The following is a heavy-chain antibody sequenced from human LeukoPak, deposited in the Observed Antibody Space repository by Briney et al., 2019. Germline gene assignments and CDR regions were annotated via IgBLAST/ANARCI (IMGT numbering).Heavy chain of an antibody. D-gene: IGHD3-10*01. Sequence: GGSLRLSCAASGFAFDTYWMHWVRRTPGKGPACVCSISRDGLSASYVDSVKGRFTVSRDNAKNMLYLQMNSLGVEDTALYYCARGSQPDRGLDYWGQGTLVTVSS. CDR2: ISRDGLSA. J-gene: IGHJ4*02. V-gene: IGHV3-74*01. CDR1: GFAFDTYW. CDR3: ARGSQPDRGLDY.